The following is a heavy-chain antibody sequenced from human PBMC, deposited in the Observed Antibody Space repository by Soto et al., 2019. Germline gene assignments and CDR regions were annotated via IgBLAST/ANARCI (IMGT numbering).Heavy chain of an antibody. CDR3: VKDIGASGAYWYFDL. CDR1: GFTFDDFA. CDR2: INWNSGDI. Sequence: EMQLVESGGGLVQPGRSLRLSCAASGFTFDDFAMHWVRQAPGKGLEWVSGINWNSGDIDYADSVRGRFTISRDNAKNARYLQMNSLRAEDAALYYCVKDIGASGAYWYFDLWGRGTLVTVSS. V-gene: IGHV3-9*01. J-gene: IGHJ2*01. D-gene: IGHD2-8*02.